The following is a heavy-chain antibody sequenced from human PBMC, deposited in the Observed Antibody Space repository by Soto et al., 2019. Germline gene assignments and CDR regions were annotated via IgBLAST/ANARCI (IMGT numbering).Heavy chain of an antibody. J-gene: IGHJ5*02. CDR2: ISYDGSNK. CDR3: ARDSGYSNYGWFDP. Sequence: GGSLRLSYAASGFTFSSYAMHWVRQAPGKGLEWVAVISYDGSNKYYADSVKGRFTISRDNSKNTLYLQMNSLRAEDTAVYYCARDSGYSNYGWFDPWGQGTLVTVSS. CDR1: GFTFSSYA. V-gene: IGHV3-30-3*01. D-gene: IGHD4-4*01.